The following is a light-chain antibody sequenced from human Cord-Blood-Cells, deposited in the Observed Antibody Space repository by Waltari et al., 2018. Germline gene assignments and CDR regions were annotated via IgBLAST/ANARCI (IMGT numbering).Light chain of an antibody. CDR3: SSYTSSSTWV. V-gene: IGLV2-14*01. Sequence: QSALTQPASVSGSPGQSITISCTGTSSDVGGYNYVSWYQQHPGKAPNLMIYDVSKRPSGASNRFSGSKSGNTASLTISGLQAEDEADYYCSSYTSSSTWVFGGGTKLTVL. CDR1: SSDVGGYNY. J-gene: IGLJ3*02. CDR2: DVS.